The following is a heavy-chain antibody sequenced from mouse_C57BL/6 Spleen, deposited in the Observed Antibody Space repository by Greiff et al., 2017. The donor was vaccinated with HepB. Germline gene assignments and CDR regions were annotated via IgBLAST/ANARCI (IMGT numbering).Heavy chain of an antibody. CDR1: GFTFSNYW. D-gene: IGHD3-1*01. CDR3: TGGLTFYAMDY. V-gene: IGHV6-3*01. Sequence: EVKLEESGGGLVQPGGSIKLSCVASGFTFSNYWMNWVRQSPEKGLEWVAQIRLKSDNYATHYAESVKGRFTISRDDSKSSVYLQMNNLRAEDTGMYYCTGGLTFYAMDYWGQGTSVTVSA. J-gene: IGHJ4*01. CDR2: IRLKSDNYAT.